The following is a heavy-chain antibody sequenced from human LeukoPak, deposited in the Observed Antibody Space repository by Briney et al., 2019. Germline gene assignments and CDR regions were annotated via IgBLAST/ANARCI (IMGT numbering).Heavy chain of an antibody. CDR2: ISSSGSTI. CDR3: ARGGKWRRGSWYGSGSFDY. J-gene: IGHJ4*02. V-gene: IGHV3-11*01. CDR1: GFTFSDYY. D-gene: IGHD6-13*01. Sequence: PGGALRLSCAASGFTFSDYYMSWIRQAPGKGLEWVSYISSSGSTIYYADSVKGRFTISRDNAKNSLYLQMNSLRAEDTAVYYCARGGKWRRGSWYGSGSFDYWGQGTLATVPS.